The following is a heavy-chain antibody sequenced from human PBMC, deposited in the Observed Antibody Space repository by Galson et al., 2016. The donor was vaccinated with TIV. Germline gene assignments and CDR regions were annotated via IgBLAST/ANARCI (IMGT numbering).Heavy chain of an antibody. CDR2: ISGSSVNT. V-gene: IGHV1-18*01. D-gene: IGHD2-2*01. J-gene: IGHJ6*03. CDR1: GYTFNNFG. Sequence: SVKVSCKASGYTFNNFGITWVRQAPGQGLEWMGWISGSSVNTNYAQKFQGRVTMTTDTSTSTAYMELRSLGSDDTAVYYCARVPHSTYCSTSTCKGYYLDVWGRGTTVTVSS. CDR3: ARVPHSTYCSTSTCKGYYLDV.